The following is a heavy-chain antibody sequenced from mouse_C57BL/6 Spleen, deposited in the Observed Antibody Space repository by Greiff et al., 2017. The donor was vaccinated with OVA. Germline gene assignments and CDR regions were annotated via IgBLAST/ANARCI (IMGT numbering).Heavy chain of an antibody. D-gene: IGHD1-1*01. CDR2: INPNNGGT. CDR1: GYTFTDYN. J-gene: IGHJ1*03. Sequence: EVKLQQSGPELVKPGASVKIPCKASGYTFTDYNMDWVKQSHGKSLEWIGDINPNNGGTIYNQKFKGKATLTVDKSSSTAYMELRSLTSEDSAVYFCASTTVVAHWYFDVWGTGTTVTVSS. CDR3: ASTTVVAHWYFDV. V-gene: IGHV1-18*01.